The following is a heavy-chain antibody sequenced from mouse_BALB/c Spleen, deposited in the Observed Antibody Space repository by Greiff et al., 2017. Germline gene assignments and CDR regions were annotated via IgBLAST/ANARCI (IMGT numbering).Heavy chain of an antibody. V-gene: IGHV1-7*01. J-gene: IGHJ4*01. CDR3: AAQYGNYEGAMDY. D-gene: IGHD2-10*02. CDR2: INPSTGYT. CDR1: GYTFTSYW. Sequence: QVQLQQSGAELAKPGASVKMSCKASGYTFTSYWMHWVKQRPGQGLEWIGYINPSTGYTEYNQKFKDKATLTADKSSSTAYMQLSSLTSEDSAVYNWAAQYGNYEGAMDYWGQETSVTVSS.